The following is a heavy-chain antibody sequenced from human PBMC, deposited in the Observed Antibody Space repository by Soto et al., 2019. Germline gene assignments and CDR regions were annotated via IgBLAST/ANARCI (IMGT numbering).Heavy chain of an antibody. J-gene: IGHJ4*02. CDR1: GFSLSTSGVG. Sequence: QITLKESGPTLVKPTQTLTLTCTFSGFSLSTSGVGVGWIRQPPGKALEWLALIYWDDDKRYSPSLKSRLTITKDTSKNPVVLTLTNIDPVDTATYYCAHRPRGSYLDYYFDCWGQGTLVTVSS. CDR2: IYWDDDK. CDR3: AHRPRGSYLDYYFDC. V-gene: IGHV2-5*02. D-gene: IGHD1-26*01.